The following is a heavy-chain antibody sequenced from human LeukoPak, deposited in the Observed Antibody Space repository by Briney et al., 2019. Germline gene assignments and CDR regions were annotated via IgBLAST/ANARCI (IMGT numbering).Heavy chain of an antibody. V-gene: IGHV3-21*01. Sequence: PGGSLRLSCAASGFTFSRCEMNWVRQAPGKGLEGVSSISSSSSYIYYADSVKGRFTIPRDNAKNSLYLQMNSLRAEDAAVYYCARDWRGGYGYYWGQGTLVTVSS. CDR1: GFTFSRCE. J-gene: IGHJ4*02. CDR3: ARDWRGGYGYY. CDR2: ISSSSSYI. D-gene: IGHD5-12*01.